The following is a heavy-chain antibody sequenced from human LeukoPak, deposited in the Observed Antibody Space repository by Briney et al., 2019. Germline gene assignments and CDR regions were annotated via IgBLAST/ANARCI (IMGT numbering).Heavy chain of an antibody. CDR2: IYSGGST. J-gene: IGHJ4*02. D-gene: IGHD6-13*01. CDR1: GLTVSSSH. Sequence: GGSLRLSCAASGLTVSSSHMSWVRLAPGKGLEWVSIIYSGGSTSYADSVKGRFIISRDNSKNTLYLQMNSLRAEDTAVYYCARRSPIAGAGPRRLEDWGQGTLVTVSS. V-gene: IGHV3-53*01. CDR3: ARRSPIAGAGPRRLED.